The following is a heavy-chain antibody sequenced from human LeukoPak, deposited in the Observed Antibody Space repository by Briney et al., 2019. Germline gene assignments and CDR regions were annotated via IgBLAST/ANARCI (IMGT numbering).Heavy chain of an antibody. D-gene: IGHD6-19*01. Sequence: GGSLRLSCTASGFTFGDYAMSWFRQAPGKGLECVGLISSKPYGATTEYVASVKGRFFISRDDSKSIAYLQMNSLKIEDTAVYYCTREGSGSSNYPHFDYWGQGTLVTVS. J-gene: IGHJ4*02. CDR1: GFTFGDYA. V-gene: IGHV3-49*03. CDR2: ISSKPYGATT. CDR3: TREGSGSSNYPHFDY.